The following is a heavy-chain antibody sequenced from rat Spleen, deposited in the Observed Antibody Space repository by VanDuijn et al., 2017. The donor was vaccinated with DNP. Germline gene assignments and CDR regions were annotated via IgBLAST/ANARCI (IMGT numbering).Heavy chain of an antibody. Sequence: EVQLVESGGGLVHPGGSLTPSCAASGFTFSNYYMAWVRQAPKKGLEWVATFSISGSRTYSPDSVKGRFTISRDNAKSSLYLQMNSLRSEDTATYYCARHERTTGLGFDYWGQGVMVTVSS. CDR2: FSISGSRT. CDR1: GFTFSNYY. CDR3: ARHERTTGLGFDY. D-gene: IGHD1-6*01. V-gene: IGHV5-25*01. J-gene: IGHJ2*01.